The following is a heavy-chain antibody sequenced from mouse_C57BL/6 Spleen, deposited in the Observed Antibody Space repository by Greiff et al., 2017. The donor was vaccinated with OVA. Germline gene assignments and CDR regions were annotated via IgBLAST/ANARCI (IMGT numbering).Heavy chain of an antibody. J-gene: IGHJ4*01. Sequence: QVQLQQPGAELVRPGSSVKLSCKASGYTFTSYWMHWVKQRPIQGLEWIGNIDPSDSETHYNQKFKDKATLTVDKSSSTAYMQLSSLTSEDSAVYYCARGYYGSRYYAMDYWGQGTSVTVSS. D-gene: IGHD1-1*01. CDR3: ARGYYGSRYYAMDY. V-gene: IGHV1-52*01. CDR2: IDPSDSET. CDR1: GYTFTSYW.